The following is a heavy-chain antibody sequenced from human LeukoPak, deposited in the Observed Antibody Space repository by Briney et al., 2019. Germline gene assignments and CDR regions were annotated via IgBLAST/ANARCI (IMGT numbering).Heavy chain of an antibody. V-gene: IGHV4-59*12. D-gene: IGHD6-19*01. CDR3: ASCSSGWYWYFDL. J-gene: IGHJ2*01. CDR1: GGSISNYY. Sequence: SETLSLTCTVSGGSISNYYWSWIRQPPGKGLEWIGSIYYSGSTYYNPSLKSRVTISVDTSKNQFSLKLSSVTAADTAVYYCASCSSGWYWYFDLWGRGTLVTVSS. CDR2: IYYSGST.